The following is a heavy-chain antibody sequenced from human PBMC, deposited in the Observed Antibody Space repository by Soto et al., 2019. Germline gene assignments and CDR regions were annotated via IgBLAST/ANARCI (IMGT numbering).Heavy chain of an antibody. D-gene: IGHD1-7*01. CDR2: ISAYNGNT. Sequence: VASVKVSCKASGYTFTSYGISWVRQAPGQGLEWMGWISAYNGNTNYAQKLQGRVTMTTDTSTSTAYMELRSLRSDDTAVYDCARDRGELELRKYNWFDPWGQGTLVTVSS. CDR1: GYTFTSYG. CDR3: ARDRGELELRKYNWFDP. V-gene: IGHV1-18*01. J-gene: IGHJ5*02.